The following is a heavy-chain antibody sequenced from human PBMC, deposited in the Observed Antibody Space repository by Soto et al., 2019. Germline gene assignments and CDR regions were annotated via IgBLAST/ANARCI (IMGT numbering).Heavy chain of an antibody. CDR1: GYTFTSYD. J-gene: IGHJ4*02. CDR3: ARSTNDYGDRH. Sequence: QVQLVQSGAEVKKPGASVKVSCKASGYTFTSYDINWVRQATGQGLEWMGWMNPDSGNTGYAQKFQGRATMTRNTSMSTAYIELSSLRSEATAVYYCARSTNDYGDRHWGQGTLVTVSS. CDR2: MNPDSGNT. V-gene: IGHV1-8*01. D-gene: IGHD4-17*01.